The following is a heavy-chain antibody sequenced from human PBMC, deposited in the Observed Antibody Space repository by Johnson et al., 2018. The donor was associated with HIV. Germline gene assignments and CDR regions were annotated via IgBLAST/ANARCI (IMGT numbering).Heavy chain of an antibody. CDR1: GFTFSSYA. CDR2: ISYDGRNK. D-gene: IGHD6-19*01. V-gene: IGHV3-30*04. CDR3: ARRGGSGWSAFDI. J-gene: IGHJ3*02. Sequence: QVQLVESGGGVVQPGRSLRLSCAASGFTFSSYAMHWVRQAPGKGLEWVAVISYDGRNKYYTDSVKGRFTISRDNSKNTLSLQMNSLRAEDTALYYCARRGGSGWSAFDIWGQGTIVTVSS.